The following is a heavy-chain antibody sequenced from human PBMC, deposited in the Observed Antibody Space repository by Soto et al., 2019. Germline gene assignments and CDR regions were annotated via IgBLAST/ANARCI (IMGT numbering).Heavy chain of an antibody. CDR1: GGSISSYY. Sequence: SETLSLTCAVYGGSISSYYWSWIRQPPGKGLEWIGYIYYSGSTNYHPSLKSRVTISVDTSKNQFSLKLSSVTAADTAVYYCARGEYYYYYGMDVWGQGATVTVSS. V-gene: IGHV4-59*01. J-gene: IGHJ6*02. CDR2: IYYSGST. CDR3: ARGEYYYYYGMDV.